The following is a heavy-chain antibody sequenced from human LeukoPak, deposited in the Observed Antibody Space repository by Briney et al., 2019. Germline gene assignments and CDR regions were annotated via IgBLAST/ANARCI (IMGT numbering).Heavy chain of an antibody. J-gene: IGHJ4*02. D-gene: IGHD1-7*01. Sequence: GGSLRLSCAAFGFTFSSYAMTWVRQAPGRGLEWVSGIYASGENTYYADSVKGRFTISRDNSKNTLYLQMNSLRGEDTAVYYCVRGLRELPYWGQGTLVTVSS. CDR1: GFTFSSYA. CDR2: IYASGENT. V-gene: IGHV3-23*01. CDR3: VRGLRELPY.